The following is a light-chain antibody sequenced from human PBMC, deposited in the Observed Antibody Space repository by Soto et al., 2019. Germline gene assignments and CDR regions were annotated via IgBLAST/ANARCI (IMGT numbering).Light chain of an antibody. J-gene: IGKJ4*01. Sequence: AIQLTQSPSSLSASVGDRVTITCRASQGISSALAWYQQKPGKAPKLLIYDASSLESGDPSRCSGSGSGTDFTLNILSLQPEDIATYFCQQFNNYPLTFGGGTKVESK. CDR1: QGISSA. V-gene: IGKV1D-13*01. CDR3: QQFNNYPLT. CDR2: DAS.